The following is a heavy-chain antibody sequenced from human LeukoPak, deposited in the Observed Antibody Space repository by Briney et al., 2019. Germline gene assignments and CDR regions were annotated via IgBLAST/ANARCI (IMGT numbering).Heavy chain of an antibody. CDR1: GDSVSSNSAA. D-gene: IGHD1-26*01. V-gene: IGHV6-1*01. J-gene: IGHJ4*02. Sequence: SQTLSLTCVISGDSVSSNSAAWNWIRQSPSRGLEWLGRTYYRSRWYYHYAVSMKSRITVNPDTSKNQFSLQLNSVTPEDTAVYYCARTRDLGPDYWGQGTLVTVSS. CDR3: ARTRDLGPDY. CDR2: TYYRSRWYY.